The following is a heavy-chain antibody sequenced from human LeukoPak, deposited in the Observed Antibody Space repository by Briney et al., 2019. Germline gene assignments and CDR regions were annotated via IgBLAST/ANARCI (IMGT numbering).Heavy chain of an antibody. Sequence: ASVKVSCKASGYTFTSYGISWVRQAPGQGLEWMGWISAYNGNTNYAQKLQGRVTMTTDTSTSTAYMELRSLRSDDTAVYYCARDQDSSSWYWVAQVLPLGYWGQGTLVTVSS. D-gene: IGHD6-13*01. J-gene: IGHJ4*02. CDR2: ISAYNGNT. V-gene: IGHV1-18*04. CDR1: GYTFTSYG. CDR3: ARDQDSSSWYWVAQVLPLGY.